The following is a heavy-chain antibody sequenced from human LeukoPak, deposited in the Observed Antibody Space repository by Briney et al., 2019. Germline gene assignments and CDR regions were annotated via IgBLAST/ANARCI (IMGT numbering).Heavy chain of an antibody. CDR1: GGTFSSYA. J-gene: IGHJ4*02. D-gene: IGHD6-13*01. CDR3: ARGRYSSSWYYDY. Sequence: SVKLSCKSSGGTFSSYAISWVRQASGQGLELMGRIIPILGIANYAQKFQGRVTITADKSTSTAYMELSSLRSEDTAVYYCARGRYSSSWYYDYWGQGTLVTVSS. CDR2: IIPILGIA. V-gene: IGHV1-69*04.